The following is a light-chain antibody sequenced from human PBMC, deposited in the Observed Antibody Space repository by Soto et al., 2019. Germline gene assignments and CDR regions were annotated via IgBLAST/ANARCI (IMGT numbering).Light chain of an antibody. J-gene: IGKJ4*01. Sequence: DVQVTRWPATLCECVVYRRTIACLASQSISSYLNLYQQKPGKAPKLLIYAASSLQSGVPSRFSGSGSGTDFTLTISSLQPEDFATHYCQQANSFPLAFGGGTKVDIK. CDR2: AAS. CDR3: QQANSFPLA. CDR1: QSISSY. V-gene: IGKV1-39*01.